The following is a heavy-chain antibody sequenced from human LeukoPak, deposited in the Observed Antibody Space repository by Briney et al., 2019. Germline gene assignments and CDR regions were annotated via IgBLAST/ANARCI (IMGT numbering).Heavy chain of an antibody. D-gene: IGHD3-16*01. V-gene: IGHV3-23*01. CDR1: GSTFSSYA. CDR3: AKVGGRPITYAFDI. J-gene: IGHJ3*02. CDR2: ISGSGGST. Sequence: GGSLRLSCAASGSTFSSYAMSWVRQAPGKGLEWVSAISGSGGSTYYADSVKGRFTISRDNSKTPLYLQMNSLRAEDTAVYYCAKVGGRPITYAFDIWGQGTMVTVSS.